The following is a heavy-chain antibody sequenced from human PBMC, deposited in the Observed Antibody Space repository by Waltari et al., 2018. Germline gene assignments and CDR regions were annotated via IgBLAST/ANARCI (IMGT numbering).Heavy chain of an antibody. CDR2: IYYSGST. D-gene: IGHD2-21*02. Sequence: QVQLQESGPGLVKPSETLSLTCTVSGGSISSYYWSWIRQPPGKGLGWIGYIYYSGSTNYNPSLKSRVTISVDTSKNQFSLKLSSVTAADTAVYYCAGAGCGGACPPRYYYYYGMDVWGQGTTVTVSS. CDR3: AGAGCGGACPPRYYYYYGMDV. V-gene: IGHV4-59*01. J-gene: IGHJ6*02. CDR1: GGSISSYY.